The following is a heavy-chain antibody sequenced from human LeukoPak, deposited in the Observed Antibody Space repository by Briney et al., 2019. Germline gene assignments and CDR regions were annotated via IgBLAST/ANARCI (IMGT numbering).Heavy chain of an antibody. V-gene: IGHV3-30*18. CDR2: ISYDGSNK. Sequence: GGSLRLSCAASGFTFSSYGMHWVRQAPGKGLEWEAVISYDGSNKYYADSVKGRFTISRDNSKNTLYLQMNSLRAEDTAVYYCAKGSSGASGYYGMDVWGQGTTVTVSS. CDR1: GFTFSSYG. D-gene: IGHD6-6*01. CDR3: AKGSSGASGYYGMDV. J-gene: IGHJ6*02.